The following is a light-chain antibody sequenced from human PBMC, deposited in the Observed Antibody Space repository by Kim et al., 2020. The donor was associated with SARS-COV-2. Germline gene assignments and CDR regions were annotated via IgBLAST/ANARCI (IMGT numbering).Light chain of an antibody. Sequence: EMVMTQSPATLSVSPGERATLSCRASQSVSSNLAWYQQKPGQAPRLLIYGASTRATGFPARFTGSGSGTEFTLTISSLQSEDFALYYCQQYNIWPLTFGGGTKVDIK. J-gene: IGKJ4*01. CDR1: QSVSSN. CDR3: QQYNIWPLT. V-gene: IGKV3-15*01. CDR2: GAS.